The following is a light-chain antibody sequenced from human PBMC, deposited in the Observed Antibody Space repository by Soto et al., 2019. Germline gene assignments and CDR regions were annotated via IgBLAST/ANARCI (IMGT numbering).Light chain of an antibody. CDR2: DVS. CDR3: SSYTSATTYV. Sequence: QSALTQPASVSGSPGQSITISCTGTSSDVGAYNYDSWYQQYPGEAPKVIIYDVSHRPAGVSNRFSGSKSGNTASLTISGLQTQDEADYYCSSYTSATTYVFRTGTKLTVL. V-gene: IGLV2-14*01. J-gene: IGLJ1*01. CDR1: SSDVGAYNY.